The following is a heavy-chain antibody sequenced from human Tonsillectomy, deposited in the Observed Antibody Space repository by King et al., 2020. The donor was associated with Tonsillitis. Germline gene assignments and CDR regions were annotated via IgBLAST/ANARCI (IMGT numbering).Heavy chain of an antibody. D-gene: IGHD2-15*01. CDR3: AKDRGGFDY. J-gene: IGHJ4*02. CDR1: GFTFSSYG. V-gene: IGHV3-30*18. Sequence: VQLVESGGGVVQPGRSLRLSCAASGFTFSSYGMHWVRQAPGKGLEWVAVISYDGSNKYYADSVKGRFTISRDDSKNTLSLQMNSLRTEDTDVYYCAKDRGGFDYWGQGTLVTVTS. CDR2: ISYDGSNK.